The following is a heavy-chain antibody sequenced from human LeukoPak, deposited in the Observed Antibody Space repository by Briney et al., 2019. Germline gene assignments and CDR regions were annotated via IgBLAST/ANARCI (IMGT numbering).Heavy chain of an antibody. Sequence: PSETLSLTCTVSGGSISSSSYYWSWIRQPPGKGLEWIGSIYYSGFTYYNPSLKSRVTISVDTSKNQFSLKLSSVTAADTAVYYCARVPSSGPGRDYYMDVWGKGTTVTVSS. V-gene: IGHV4-39*07. CDR3: ARVPSSGPGRDYYMDV. CDR2: IYYSGFT. D-gene: IGHD6-19*01. CDR1: GGSISSSSYY. J-gene: IGHJ6*03.